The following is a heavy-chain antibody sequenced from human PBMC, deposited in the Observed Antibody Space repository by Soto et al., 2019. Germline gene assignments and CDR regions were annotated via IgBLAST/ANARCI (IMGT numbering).Heavy chain of an antibody. CDR3: ARQRGYCSSTSCYWDRYGMDV. J-gene: IGHJ6*02. Sequence: VEPLKISCKGSGYSFTSYWNGWVRQMPGKGLEWMGIIYPGDSDTRYSPSFQGQVTISADKSISTAYLQWSSLKASDTAMYYCARQRGYCSSTSCYWDRYGMDVWGQGTTVTVSS. V-gene: IGHV5-51*01. CDR2: IYPGDSDT. D-gene: IGHD2-2*01. CDR1: GYSFTSYW.